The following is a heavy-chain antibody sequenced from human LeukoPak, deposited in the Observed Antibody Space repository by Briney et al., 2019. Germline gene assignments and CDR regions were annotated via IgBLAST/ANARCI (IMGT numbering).Heavy chain of an antibody. Sequence: TGGPLRLSCAASGFTFSSYAMSWVRQAPGKGLEWVSAISGSGGSTYYADSVKGRFTISRDNSKNTLYLQMNSLRAEDTAVYYCAREVVGASSGDYWGQGTLVTVSS. J-gene: IGHJ4*02. CDR3: AREVVGASSGDY. CDR2: ISGSGGST. CDR1: GFTFSSYA. D-gene: IGHD1-26*01. V-gene: IGHV3-23*01.